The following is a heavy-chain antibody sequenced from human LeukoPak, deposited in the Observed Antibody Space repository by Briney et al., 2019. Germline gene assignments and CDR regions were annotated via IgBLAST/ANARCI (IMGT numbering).Heavy chain of an antibody. D-gene: IGHD3-9*01. CDR3: ARDATLFDSENEGY. V-gene: IGHV3-48*04. J-gene: IGHJ4*02. Sequence: PGGSLRLSCAASGFTFSTYGMHWVRQAPGKGLEWVSYISSSGSTIYYADSVKGRFTISRDNAKNSLYLQMNSLRAEDTAVYYCARDATLFDSENEGYWGQGTLVTVSS. CDR2: ISSSGSTI. CDR1: GFTFSTYG.